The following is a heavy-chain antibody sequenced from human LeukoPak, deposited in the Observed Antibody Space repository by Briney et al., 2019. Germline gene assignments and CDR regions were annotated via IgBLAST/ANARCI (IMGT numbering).Heavy chain of an antibody. CDR3: ARVTVARYCSSTSCPPPYYYMDV. J-gene: IGHJ6*03. CDR1: GGSISSYY. V-gene: IGHV4-59*12. CDR2: IYYSGST. D-gene: IGHD2-2*01. Sequence: SETLSLTCTVSGGSISSYYWSWIRQPPGKGLEWIGYIYYSGSTNYNPSLKSRVTISVDTSKNQFSLKLSSVTAADTAVYYCARVTVARYCSSTSCPPPYYYMDVWGKGTTVTVSS.